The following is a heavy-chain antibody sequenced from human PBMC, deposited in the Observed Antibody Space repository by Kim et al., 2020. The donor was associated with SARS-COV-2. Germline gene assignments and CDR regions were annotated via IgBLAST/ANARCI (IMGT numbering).Heavy chain of an antibody. J-gene: IGHJ3*02. Sequence: WYNDYAVSVKGRITINPDTSQDPFSLQLNSMTPEDTAVYYCARGSNSAFDIWGQGTVVTVSS. V-gene: IGHV6-1*01. CDR3: ARGSNSAFDI. CDR2: WYN. D-gene: IGHD4-4*01.